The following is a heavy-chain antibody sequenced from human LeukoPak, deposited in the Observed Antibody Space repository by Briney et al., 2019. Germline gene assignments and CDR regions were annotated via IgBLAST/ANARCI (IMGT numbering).Heavy chain of an antibody. D-gene: IGHD1-26*01. CDR2: ISGSGGST. V-gene: IGHV3-23*01. CDR1: GGSFSGYY. J-gene: IGHJ4*02. CDR3: AKDLTGGGSYYAYFDY. Sequence: ETLSLTCAVYGGSFSGYYWSWVRQAPGKGLEWVSAISGSGGSTYYADSVKGRFTISRDNSKNTLYLQMNSLRAEDTAVYYCAKDLTGGGSYYAYFDYWGQGTLVTVSS.